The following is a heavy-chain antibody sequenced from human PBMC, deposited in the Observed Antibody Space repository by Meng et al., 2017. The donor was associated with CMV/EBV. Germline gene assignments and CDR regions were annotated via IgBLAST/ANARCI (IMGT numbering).Heavy chain of an antibody. CDR3: ARDSAVAGVVDY. Sequence: PVAGLVNVAWPLILTCTVSGGSISSSSYYWGWIRQPPGKGLEWIGSIYYSGSTYYNPSLKSRVTISVDTSKNQFSLKLSSVTAADTAVYYCARDSAVAGVVDYWGQGTLVTVSS. CDR1: GGSISSSSYY. CDR2: IYYSGST. V-gene: IGHV4-39*07. J-gene: IGHJ4*02. D-gene: IGHD6-19*01.